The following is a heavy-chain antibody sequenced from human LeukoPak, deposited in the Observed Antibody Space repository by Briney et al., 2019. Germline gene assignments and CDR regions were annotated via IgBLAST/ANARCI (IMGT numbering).Heavy chain of an antibody. Sequence: GASVKVSCKASGYTFTSYDINWVRQSTGQGLEWMGWMNPNSGNTGYAQKFQGRVTITRNTSISTAYMELSSLRSEDTAVYYCARAPSHRRHVEQQLNWFDPWGQGTLVTVSS. V-gene: IGHV1-8*03. CDR3: ARAPSHRRHVEQQLNWFDP. J-gene: IGHJ5*02. D-gene: IGHD6-13*01. CDR2: MNPNSGNT. CDR1: GYTFTSYD.